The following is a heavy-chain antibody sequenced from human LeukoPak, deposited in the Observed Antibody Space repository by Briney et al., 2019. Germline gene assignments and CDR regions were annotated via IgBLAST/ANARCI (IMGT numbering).Heavy chain of an antibody. J-gene: IGHJ4*02. D-gene: IGHD3-10*01. V-gene: IGHV3-74*01. CDR1: GFAFSGYW. Sequence: PGGSLRLSCAASGFAFSGYWMHWVRQASGKGLVWVSRINSDGSSTSYADSVKGRFTISRDNAKNTLYLQMNSLRAEDTAVYYCYIYGSGSYSIADYWGQGTLVTVSS. CDR3: YIYGSGSYSIADY. CDR2: INSDGSST.